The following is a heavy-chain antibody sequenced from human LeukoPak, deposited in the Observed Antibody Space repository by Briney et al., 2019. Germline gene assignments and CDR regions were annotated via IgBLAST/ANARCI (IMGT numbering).Heavy chain of an antibody. CDR3: ARLQGIAVAGTDPYYYYGMDV. Sequence: SETLSLTCTVSGGSISSSSYYWGWIRQPPGKGLEWIGSIYYSGSTYYNPSLKSRVTISVDTSKNQFSLKLSSVTAADTAVYYCARLQGIAVAGTDPYYYYGMDVWGQGTTVTVSS. J-gene: IGHJ6*02. V-gene: IGHV4-39*01. CDR1: GGSISSSSYY. D-gene: IGHD6-19*01. CDR2: IYYSGST.